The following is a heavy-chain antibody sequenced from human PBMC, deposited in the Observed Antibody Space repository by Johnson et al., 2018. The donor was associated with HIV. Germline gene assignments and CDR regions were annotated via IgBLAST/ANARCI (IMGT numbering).Heavy chain of an antibody. V-gene: IGHV3-23*04. CDR1: GFTFSSYA. Sequence: VQLVESGGVVVQPGGSLRLSCAASGFTFSSYAMSWVRQAPGKGLEWVSAISGSGGSTYYADSVKGRFTISRDNSKNTLYLQMNSLKADDTAIYYCAKDEEWYSSAWSSGTAFDIWGQGTMVTVSS. J-gene: IGHJ3*02. D-gene: IGHD3-3*01. CDR3: AKDEEWYSSAWSSGTAFDI. CDR2: ISGSGGST.